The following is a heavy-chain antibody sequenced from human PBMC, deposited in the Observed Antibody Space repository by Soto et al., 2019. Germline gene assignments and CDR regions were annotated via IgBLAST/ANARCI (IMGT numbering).Heavy chain of an antibody. V-gene: IGHV3-30-3*01. CDR3: ARDPKTSGGQHWAFTYFDS. Sequence: GGSLRLSCAASGFSFSISPMHWVRQAPGKGPEWVALISYDGTNKFYADSVKGRFTISRDNSKSTLYLQVDSLRPEDAAVYYCARDPKTSGGQHWAFTYFDSWGQGTLVTVSS. D-gene: IGHD7-27*01. CDR1: GFSFSISP. CDR2: ISYDGTNK. J-gene: IGHJ4*02.